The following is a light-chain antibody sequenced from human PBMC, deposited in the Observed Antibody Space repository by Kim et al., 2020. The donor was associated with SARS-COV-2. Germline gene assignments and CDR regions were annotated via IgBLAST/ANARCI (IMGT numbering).Light chain of an antibody. J-gene: IGKJ4*01. CDR2: DAS. CDR3: QQRCDWPLT. Sequence: SPGTRPTLSGRARQSVRTQLAWYQQTPGQAPRLLIYDASNRATGVPARFSGRGSGTDFTLTISSLEPEDFAVYHCQQRCDWPLTFGGGTKLEI. CDR1: QSVRTQ. V-gene: IGKV3-11*01.